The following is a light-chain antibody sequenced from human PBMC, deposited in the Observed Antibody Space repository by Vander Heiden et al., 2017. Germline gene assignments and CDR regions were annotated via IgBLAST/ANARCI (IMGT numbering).Light chain of an antibody. CDR2: DVS. J-gene: IGLJ2*01. CDR1: SSYVGGYKY. Sequence: QSALTQPASVSGSPGQSITIPCTGTSSYVGGYKYVSWYQQHPGKAPKYMIYDVSNRPSGVSNRFSGSKSGNTASLTISGLQAEDEADYYCSSYTSSSSVVFGGGTKLTVL. V-gene: IGLV2-14*01. CDR3: SSYTSSSSVV.